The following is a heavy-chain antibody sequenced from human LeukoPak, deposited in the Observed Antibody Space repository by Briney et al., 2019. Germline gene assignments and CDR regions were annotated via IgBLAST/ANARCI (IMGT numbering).Heavy chain of an antibody. V-gene: IGHV3-23*01. CDR2: ISGGGDSA. J-gene: IGHJ4*02. Sequence: PGGSLRLSCAASGFTFSTYWMSWVRQTPGKGLEWVSVISGGGDSADYADSMKGRFTISRDNSKNTLYLQMYSLRAEDTALYYCAKLGCTGTICYANYWGQGTLVTVSS. D-gene: IGHD2-2*01. CDR3: AKLGCTGTICYANY. CDR1: GFTFSTYW.